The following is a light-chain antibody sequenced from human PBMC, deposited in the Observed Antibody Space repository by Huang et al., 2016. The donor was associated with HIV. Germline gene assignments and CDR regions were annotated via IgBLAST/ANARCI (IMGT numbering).Light chain of an antibody. CDR2: GAS. Sequence: EVVIPQSPAILSVSPGERPTLSCRASQNVHTDLAWYKHNPRQAPRLLIYGASTRATGNPARFSGNGSETEFTLTISSLQSEDFAIYYCQQYNNWPPLTFGGGTKVEIK. CDR3: QQYNNWPPLT. V-gene: IGKV3-15*01. CDR1: QNVHTD. J-gene: IGKJ4*01.